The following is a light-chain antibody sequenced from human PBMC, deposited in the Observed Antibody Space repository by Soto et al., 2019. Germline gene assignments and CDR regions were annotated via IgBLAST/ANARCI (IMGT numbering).Light chain of an antibody. J-gene: IGKJ5*01. Sequence: EIVLTQSPATLSLSPGERAILSCGASQSVSSYLAWYQQKPGQAPRLLIYDASNRATGIPARFSGSGSGTDFTLTISSLEPEDFAVYYCQQRSNWPMTFGGGTRLEIK. CDR3: QQRSNWPMT. CDR1: QSVSSY. V-gene: IGKV3-11*01. CDR2: DAS.